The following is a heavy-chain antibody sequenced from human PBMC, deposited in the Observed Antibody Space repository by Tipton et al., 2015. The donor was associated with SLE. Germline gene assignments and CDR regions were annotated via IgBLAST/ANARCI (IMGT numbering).Heavy chain of an antibody. J-gene: IGHJ2*01. V-gene: IGHV4-59*01. CDR1: GGSISNYY. CDR2: IYYSGSS. CDR3: ARATSGWSPLSGLIHWYFDL. D-gene: IGHD3-22*01. Sequence: TLSLTCTVSGGSISNYYWSWIRQPPGKGLEWIGHIYYSGSSTYNPSLKSRVTMSVDTSKNQFSLKLSSVTAADTAVYYCARATSGWSPLSGLIHWYFDLWGRGTLVTVSS.